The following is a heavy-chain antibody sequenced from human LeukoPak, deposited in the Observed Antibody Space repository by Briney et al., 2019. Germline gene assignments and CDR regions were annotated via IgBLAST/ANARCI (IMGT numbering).Heavy chain of an antibody. CDR3: ARGGYYGSGNDFRFDP. J-gene: IGHJ5*02. CDR1: GGSISSYY. CDR2: INYSGST. V-gene: IGHV4-59*01. D-gene: IGHD3-10*01. Sequence: SETLSLTCTVSGGSISSYYWSWIRQPPGKGLEWIGSINYSGSTYYNPSLKSRVTISVDRSKNQFSLKLSSVTAADTAIYYCARGGYYGSGNDFRFDPWGQGTLVTVSS.